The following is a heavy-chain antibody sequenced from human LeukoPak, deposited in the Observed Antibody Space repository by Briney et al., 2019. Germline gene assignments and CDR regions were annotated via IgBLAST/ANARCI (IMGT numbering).Heavy chain of an antibody. CDR3: AKAIVVVPAALGDFDY. Sequence: GGSLRLSCAASGFTFSSYAMSWVRQAPGKGLEWVSAISGSGGSTYYADSVKGRFTISRDNSKNTLYLQMNSLRAEDTAVYYCAKAIVVVPAALGDFDYWGQGTLVTVSS. D-gene: IGHD2-2*01. CDR1: GFTFSSYA. CDR2: ISGSGGST. V-gene: IGHV3-23*01. J-gene: IGHJ4*02.